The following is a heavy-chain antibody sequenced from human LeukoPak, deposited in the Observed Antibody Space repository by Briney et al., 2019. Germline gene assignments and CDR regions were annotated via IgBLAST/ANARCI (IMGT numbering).Heavy chain of an antibody. CDR3: ARESHEPSNPGGGFDP. J-gene: IGHJ5*02. CDR1: GGSISSGRYY. Sequence: SQTLSLTCTVSGGSISSGRYYWSWIRQPAGKGLEWIGRIYTSGSTNYNPSLKSRVTISVDTSKNQFSLKLSSVTAADTAVYYCARESHEPSNPGGGFDPWGQGTLVTVSS. D-gene: IGHD1-14*01. V-gene: IGHV4-61*02. CDR2: IYTSGST.